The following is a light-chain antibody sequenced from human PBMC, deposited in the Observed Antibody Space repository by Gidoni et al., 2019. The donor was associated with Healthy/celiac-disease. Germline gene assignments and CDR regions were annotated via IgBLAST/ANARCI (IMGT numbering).Light chain of an antibody. J-gene: IGKJ4*01. CDR1: KSIRSY. CDR2: AAS. V-gene: IGKV1-39*01. CDR3: QQGYSTPLT. Sequence: DIQMTQSPSSLSASVGDRVTITSRASKSIRSYLNWDQQKPGKAPKPLIYAASSLQSGVPSRFSGSGSGTDFTLTISSLQPEDFATYYCQQGYSTPLTFXGXTKVEIK.